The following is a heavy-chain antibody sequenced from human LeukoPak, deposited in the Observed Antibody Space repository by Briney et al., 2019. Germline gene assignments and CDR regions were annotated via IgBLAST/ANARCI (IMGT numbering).Heavy chain of an antibody. D-gene: IGHD3-10*01. V-gene: IGHV4-59*12. Sequence: SETLSLTCTVSGGSISSYYWGWVRQPPGKALEWIGDIFYSGSTYYSPSLKSRVTISLDTSRNQFSLKLNSVTAADTAVYYCAKSNGYGLIDIWGQGTMVTVSS. CDR3: AKSNGYGLIDI. CDR1: GGSISSYY. CDR2: IFYSGST. J-gene: IGHJ3*02.